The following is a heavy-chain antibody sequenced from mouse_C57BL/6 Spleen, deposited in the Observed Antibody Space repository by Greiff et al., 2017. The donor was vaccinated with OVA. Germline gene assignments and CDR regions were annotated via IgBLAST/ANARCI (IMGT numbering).Heavy chain of an antibody. V-gene: IGHV1-19*01. Sequence: VQLKESGPVLVKPGASVKMSCKASGYTFTDYYMNWVKQSHGKSLEWIGVINPYNGGTSYNQKFKGKATLTVDKSSSTAYMELNSLTSEDSAVYYCARRIPGYAMDYWGQGTSVTVSS. CDR1: GYTFTDYY. CDR3: ARRIPGYAMDY. CDR2: INPYNGGT. J-gene: IGHJ4*01.